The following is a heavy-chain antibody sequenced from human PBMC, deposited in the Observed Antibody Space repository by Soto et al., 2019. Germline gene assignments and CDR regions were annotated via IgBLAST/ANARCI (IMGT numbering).Heavy chain of an antibody. CDR2: MNQNGSEK. V-gene: IGHV3-7*05. CDR1: GFTFGNYW. J-gene: IGHJ6*02. Sequence: EVQLVESGGGLVQPGGSLRLSCTVSGFTFGNYWMTWVRQAPGKGLEWVANMNQNGSEKYYVDSVKGRFAISRDNAKNSLYLQMNSLSAEDTVVYYCASYRVSYAMDVWGQGTTVTVSS. CDR3: ASYRVSYAMDV.